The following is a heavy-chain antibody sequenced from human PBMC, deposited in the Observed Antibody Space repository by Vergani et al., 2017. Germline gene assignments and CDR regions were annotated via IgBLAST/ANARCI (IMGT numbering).Heavy chain of an antibody. V-gene: IGHV4-30-4*08. Sequence: QVQLQESGPGLVKPSQTLSLTCTVSGGSISSGDYYWSWIRQPPGKGLEWIGYIYYSGSTYYNPSLKSRVTISVDTSKNQFSLKLSSVTAADTAVYYCARMWGYDEGDAFRIGYFDSWGPGILVTVSS. CDR3: ARMWGYDEGDAFRIGYFDS. D-gene: IGHD3-22*01. CDR1: GGSISSGDYY. J-gene: IGHJ4*02. CDR2: IYYSGST.